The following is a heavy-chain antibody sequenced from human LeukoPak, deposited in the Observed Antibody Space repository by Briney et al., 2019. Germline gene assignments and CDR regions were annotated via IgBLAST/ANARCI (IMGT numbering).Heavy chain of an antibody. CDR1: GFTFSSYA. D-gene: IGHD2-15*01. J-gene: IGHJ4*02. CDR3: ATTAGYCSGGSCYLFDY. CDR2: ISYDGSNK. Sequence: GGSLRLSCAASGFTFSSYAMHWVRQAPGKGLEWVAVISYDGSNKYSADSMKGRIIISRDNSKNTLDLQMNSLRAEDTAVYYCATTAGYCSGGSCYLFDYWGQGTLVTVSS. V-gene: IGHV3-30-3*01.